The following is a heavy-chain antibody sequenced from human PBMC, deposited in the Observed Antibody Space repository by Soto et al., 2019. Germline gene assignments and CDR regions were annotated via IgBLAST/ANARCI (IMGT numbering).Heavy chain of an antibody. CDR2: ISYDGSNK. J-gene: IGHJ4*02. D-gene: IGHD3-10*01. CDR1: GFTFSSYA. V-gene: IGHV3-30-3*01. CDR3: ASEGYYGSGSYYLDY. Sequence: QVQLVESGGGVVQPGRSLRLSCAASGFTFSSYAMHWVRQAPGKGLEWVAVISYDGSNKYYADSVKGRFTISRDNSKNRLYVERNSLSAEDTAVYYCASEGYYGSGSYYLDYWGQGTLVTVSS.